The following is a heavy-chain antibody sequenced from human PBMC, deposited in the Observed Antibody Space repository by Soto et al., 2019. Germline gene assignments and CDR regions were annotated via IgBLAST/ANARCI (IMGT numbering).Heavy chain of an antibody. V-gene: IGHV3-11*06. CDR3: ARSGDNYNLLDY. CDR2: SSNSGTFT. D-gene: IGHD1-1*01. CDR1: GFTFSDYY. J-gene: IGHJ4*02. Sequence: GGSLRLSCEGSGFTFSDYYMSWIRQAPGEGLEWISYSSNSGTFTKYADSVKGRFSISRDNTKNLLFLQMNSLRAEDTALYYCARSGDNYNLLDYWGQGTPVTVSS.